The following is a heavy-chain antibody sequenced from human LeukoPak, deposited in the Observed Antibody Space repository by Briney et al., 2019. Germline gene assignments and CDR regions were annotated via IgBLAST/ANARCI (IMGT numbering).Heavy chain of an antibody. CDR3: AKVGDSSGSYYRGALAALGY. CDR1: GFTFSSYG. J-gene: IGHJ4*02. CDR2: ISYDGSNK. V-gene: IGHV3-30*18. Sequence: PGRSLRLSCAASGFTFSSYGMHWVRQAPGKGLEWVAVISYDGSNKYYADSVKGRFTISRDNSKNTLYLQMNSLRAEDTAVYYCAKVGDSSGSYYRGALAALGYWGQGTLVTVSS. D-gene: IGHD3-10*01.